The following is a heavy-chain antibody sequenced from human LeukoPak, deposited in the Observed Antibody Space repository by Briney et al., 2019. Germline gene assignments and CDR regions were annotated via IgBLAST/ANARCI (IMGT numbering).Heavy chain of an antibody. CDR1: GYTFTGYY. V-gene: IGHV1-2*02. CDR2: INPNSGGT. Sequence: ASVKVSCKASGYTFTGYYMHWVRQAPGQGLEWMGWINPNSGGTNYAQKFQGRVTMTRDTSISTTYMELSRLRSDDTAVYYCAREGGSNYGSGSYYFDYWGQGTLATVSS. CDR3: AREGGSNYGSGSYYFDY. D-gene: IGHD3-10*01. J-gene: IGHJ4*02.